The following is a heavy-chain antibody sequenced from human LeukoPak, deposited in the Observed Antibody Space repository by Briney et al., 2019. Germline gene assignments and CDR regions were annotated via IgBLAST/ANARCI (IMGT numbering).Heavy chain of an antibody. CDR2: IKQDGSEI. CDR3: ARGWAHFDY. D-gene: IGHD5-24*01. J-gene: IGHJ4*02. CDR1: GFTVSSNY. V-gene: IGHV3-7*01. Sequence: PGGSLRLSCAASGFTVSSNYMSWVRQAPGKGLEWVANIKQDGSEIYYVDSVKGRFTISRDNAKNSLYLHMNSLRAEDTAVYYCARGWAHFDYWGQGTLVTVSS.